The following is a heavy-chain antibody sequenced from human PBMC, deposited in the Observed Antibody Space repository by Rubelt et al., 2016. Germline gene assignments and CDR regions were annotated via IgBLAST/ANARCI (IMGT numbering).Heavy chain of an antibody. Sequence: EVQLLESGGGLVQPGGSLRLSCAASGFTFSSYAMSWVRQAPGKGLEWVSHIAGSSNSIYYADSLKGRFTISRDNAKDSLFLQMNSLSAEDTAVYYCARSRNGYNGVLEYWGQGILVTVSS. CDR2: IAGSSNSI. D-gene: IGHD5-24*01. CDR1: GFTFSSYA. J-gene: IGHJ4*02. V-gene: IGHV3-48*04. CDR3: ARSRNGYNGVLEY.